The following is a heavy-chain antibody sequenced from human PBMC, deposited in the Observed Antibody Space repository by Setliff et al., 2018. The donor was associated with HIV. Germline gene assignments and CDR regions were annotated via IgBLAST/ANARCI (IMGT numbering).Heavy chain of an antibody. D-gene: IGHD4-17*01. CDR2: IYTSGTT. CDR3: ARDDYGDYVSGMDV. V-gene: IGHV4-61*09. J-gene: IGHJ6*04. CDR1: GGSISSGSYY. Sequence: LSLTCTVSGGSISSGSYYWTWIRQPAGKGLEWIGHIYTSGTTDYNPSLKSRVTISLDTSKNQFSLKLSSMTAADTAVYYCARDDYGDYVSGMDVWGKGTTVTVSS.